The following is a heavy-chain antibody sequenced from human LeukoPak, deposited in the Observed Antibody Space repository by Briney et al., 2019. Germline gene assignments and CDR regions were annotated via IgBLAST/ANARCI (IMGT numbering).Heavy chain of an antibody. CDR3: PRYKGYYYYMDV. CDR2: ISYDGSNK. V-gene: IGHV3-30*01. CDR1: GFTFSSYA. D-gene: IGHD1-14*01. J-gene: IGHJ6*03. Sequence: PGRSLRLSCAASGFTFSSYAMHWVRQAPGKGLEWVAVISYDGSNKYYADSVKGRFTISRDNSKNTLYLQMNSLRAEDTAVYYCPRYKGYYYYMDVWGKGTTVTVSS.